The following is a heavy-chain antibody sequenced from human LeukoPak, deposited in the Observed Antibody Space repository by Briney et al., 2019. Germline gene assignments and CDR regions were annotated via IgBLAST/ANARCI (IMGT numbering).Heavy chain of an antibody. CDR3: TSPVAGY. Sequence: HPGGSLRLSCTASGFTFGDYAMSWVRQAPGKGLEWVGFIRSKAYGGTTEYAASVKGRFTISRDDSKSIAYLQMNSLKTEDTAVYYCTSPVAGYWGQGTLVTVSS. CDR2: IRSKAYGGTT. CDR1: GFTFGDYA. J-gene: IGHJ4*02. D-gene: IGHD6-19*01. V-gene: IGHV3-49*04.